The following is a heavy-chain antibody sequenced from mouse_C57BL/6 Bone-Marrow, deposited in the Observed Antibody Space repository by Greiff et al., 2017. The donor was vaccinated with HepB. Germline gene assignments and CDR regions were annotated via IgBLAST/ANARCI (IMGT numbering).Heavy chain of an antibody. CDR1: GYTFTDYY. V-gene: IGHV1-26*01. J-gene: IGHJ2*01. CDR3: ARDWYYFDY. D-gene: IGHD4-1*01. Sequence: EVQLQQSGPELVKPGASVKISCKASGYTFTDYYMNWVKQSHGKSLEWIGDINPNNGGTSYNQKFKGKATLTVDKSSSTAYMELRSLTSEDSAVYYCARDWYYFDYWGQGTTLTGSS. CDR2: INPNNGGT.